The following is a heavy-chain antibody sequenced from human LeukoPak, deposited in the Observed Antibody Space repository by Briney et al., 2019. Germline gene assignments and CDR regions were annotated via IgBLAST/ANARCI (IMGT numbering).Heavy chain of an antibody. V-gene: IGHV3-7*01. CDR3: ASHHSWELQGAFDY. CDR1: GGSFSGYY. D-gene: IGHD1-26*01. CDR2: IKQDGSEK. Sequence: ETLSLTCAVYGGSFSGYYWSWVRQAPGKGLEWVANIKQDGSEKYYVDSVKGRFTISRDNAKNSLYLQMNSLRAEDTAVYYCASHHSWELQGAFDYWGQGTLVTVSS. J-gene: IGHJ4*02.